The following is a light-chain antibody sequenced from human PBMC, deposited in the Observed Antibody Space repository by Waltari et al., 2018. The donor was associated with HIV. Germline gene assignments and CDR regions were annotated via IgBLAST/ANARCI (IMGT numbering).Light chain of an antibody. CDR1: QSLLHKNGYNY. CDR2: LGS. Sequence: DIVMTPSPLSLTVTAEELASISCRSSQSLLHKNGYNYLNWYLQKPGQSPQLLISLGSNRASGVPDRFSGSGSGTDFTLEISKLEAGDVGVYYCMQALQTPRTFGQGTKLETK. V-gene: IGKV2-28*01. J-gene: IGKJ2*01. CDR3: MQALQTPRT.